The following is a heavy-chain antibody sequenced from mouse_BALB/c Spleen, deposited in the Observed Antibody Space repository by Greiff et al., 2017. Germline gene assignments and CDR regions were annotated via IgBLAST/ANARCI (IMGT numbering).Heavy chain of an antibody. CDR3: ARDAVRQRGLDY. D-gene: IGHD2-14*01. J-gene: IGHJ2*01. V-gene: IGHV2-5-1*01. CDR1: GFSLTSYG. Sequence: VQLQESGPSLVQPSQSLSITCTVSGFSLTSYGVHWVRQSPGKGLEWLGVIWRGGSTDYNAAFMSRLSITKDNSKSQVFLKMNSLQTDDTAMYYCARDAVRQRGLDYWGQGTTLTVSS. CDR2: IWRGGST.